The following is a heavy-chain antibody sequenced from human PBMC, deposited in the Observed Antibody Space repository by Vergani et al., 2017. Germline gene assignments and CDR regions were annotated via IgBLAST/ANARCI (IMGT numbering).Heavy chain of an antibody. CDR2: ISYDGSNK. V-gene: IGHV3-30*03. J-gene: IGHJ5*02. CDR3: ARDKSIAAPNWFDP. D-gene: IGHD6-6*01. Sequence: VQLVESGGGLVKPGGSLRLSCAASGFTFSSYSMNWVRQAPGKGLEWVAVISYDGSNKYYADSVKGRFTISRDNSKNTLYLQMNSLRAEDTAVYYCARDKSIAAPNWFDPWGQGTLVTVSS. CDR1: GFTFSSYS.